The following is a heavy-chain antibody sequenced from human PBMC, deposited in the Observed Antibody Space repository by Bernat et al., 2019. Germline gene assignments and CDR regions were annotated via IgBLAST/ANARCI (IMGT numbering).Heavy chain of an antibody. CDR2: INPSGGST. V-gene: IGHV1-46*03. D-gene: IGHD3-22*01. J-gene: IGHJ4*02. Sequence: QVQLVQSGAEVKKPGASVKVSCKASGYTFTSYYMHWERQAPGQGLEWMGIINPSGGSTSYAQKFQGRVTMTRDTDTSTVYMELSSLRSEDTAVEYCASEDYDSSGYYPHAGDYWGQGTLVTVSS. CDR3: ASEDYDSSGYYPHAGDY. CDR1: GYTFTSYY.